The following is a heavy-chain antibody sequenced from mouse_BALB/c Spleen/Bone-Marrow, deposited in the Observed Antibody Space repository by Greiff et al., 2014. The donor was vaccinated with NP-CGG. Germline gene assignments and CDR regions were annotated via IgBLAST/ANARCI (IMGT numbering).Heavy chain of an antibody. CDR3: TKPSFYYGSSYWYFDV. V-gene: IGHV14-3*02. D-gene: IGHD1-1*01. CDR2: IDPANGDT. Sequence: EVQLQQSGAELAKPGASVKLSCTASGFNIKDTYMHWVKQRPEQGLEWIGRIDPANGDTKYDPKFQGMATITADTSSNTAYLQLSSLTSEDTAVYYCTKPSFYYGSSYWYFDVWGAGTTVTVSS. CDR1: GFNIKDTY. J-gene: IGHJ1*01.